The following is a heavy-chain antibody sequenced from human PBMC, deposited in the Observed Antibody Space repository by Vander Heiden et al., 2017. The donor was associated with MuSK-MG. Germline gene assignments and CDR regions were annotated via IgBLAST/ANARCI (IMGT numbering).Heavy chain of an antibody. CDR1: GGSFSGYY. D-gene: IGHD3-16*01. J-gene: IGHJ6*03. Sequence: QVQLQQWGAGLLKPSETLSLTCAVYGGSFSGYYWSVIRHPPGKGLEWIGEINHSGSTNYNPSLKSRVTISVDTSKNQFSLKLSSVTAADTAVYYCARGVVGGTRGYYYMDVWGKGTTVTVSS. CDR3: ARGVVGGTRGYYYMDV. V-gene: IGHV4-34*01. CDR2: INHSGST.